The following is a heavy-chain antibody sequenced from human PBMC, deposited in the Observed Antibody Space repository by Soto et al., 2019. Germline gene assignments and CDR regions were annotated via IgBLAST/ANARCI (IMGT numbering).Heavy chain of an antibody. CDR1: GGSISSYY. CDR2: IYYSGST. D-gene: IGHD3-22*01. CDR3: ARESYYYDSSGYYLNWFDP. J-gene: IGHJ5*02. Sequence: SETLSLTCTVSGGSISSYYWSWIRQPPGKGLEWIGYIYYSGSTNYNPSLKSRVTISVDTSKNQFSLKLSPVTAADTAVYYCARESYYYDSSGYYLNWFDPWGQGTLVTVSS. V-gene: IGHV4-59*01.